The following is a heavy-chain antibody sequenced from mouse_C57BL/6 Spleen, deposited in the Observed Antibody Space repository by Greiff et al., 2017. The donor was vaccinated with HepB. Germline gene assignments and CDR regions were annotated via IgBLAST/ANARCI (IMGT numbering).Heavy chain of an antibody. D-gene: IGHD1-1*01. J-gene: IGHJ1*03. CDR3: ASRLRAGYFDV. Sequence: EVQGVESGGGLVKPGGSLKLSCAASGFTFSDYGMHWVRQAPEKGLEWVAYISSGSSTIYYADKVKGRFTISRDNAKNTLFLQMTSLRSEDTAMYYCASRLRAGYFDVWGTGTTVTVSS. V-gene: IGHV5-17*01. CDR2: ISSGSSTI. CDR1: GFTFSDYG.